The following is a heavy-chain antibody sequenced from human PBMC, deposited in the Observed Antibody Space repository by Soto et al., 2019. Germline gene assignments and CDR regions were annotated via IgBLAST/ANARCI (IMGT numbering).Heavy chain of an antibody. CDR1: GGSISGSRYY. J-gene: IGHJ4*02. V-gene: IGHV4-39*01. CDR3: ASGGEGSIAVAG. CDR2: IYYTGRT. Sequence: QLQLQESGPGLVKPSETLSLTCTVSGGSISGSRYYWGWIRQPPGKGLEWIGAIYYTGRTYYKPSLKSRVTISVDTSKNQFSLKLNSVSAADTAVYYCASGGEGSIAVAGWGQGTLVTVSS. D-gene: IGHD6-19*01.